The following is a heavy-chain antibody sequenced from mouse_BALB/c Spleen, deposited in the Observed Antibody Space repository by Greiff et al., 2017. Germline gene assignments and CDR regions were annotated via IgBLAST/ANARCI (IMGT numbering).Heavy chain of an antibody. CDR1: GYSITSGYY. Sequence: EVKLMESGPGLVKPSQSLSLTCSVTGYSITSGYYWNWIRQFPGNKLEWMGYISYDGSNNYNPSLKNRISITRDTSKNQFFLKLNSVTTEDTATYYGARGTGTGGGDYWGQGTSVTVSS. V-gene: IGHV3-6*02. CDR3: ARGTGTGGGDY. J-gene: IGHJ4*01. D-gene: IGHD4-1*01. CDR2: ISYDGSN.